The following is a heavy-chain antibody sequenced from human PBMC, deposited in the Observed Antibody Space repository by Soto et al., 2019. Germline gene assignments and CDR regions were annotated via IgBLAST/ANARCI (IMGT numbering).Heavy chain of an antibody. CDR1: GGSISSSSYY. J-gene: IGHJ1*01. CDR3: ARGGIIAGRVGRGEWLAH. Sequence: SETLSLTCTVSGGSISSSSYYWGWIRQPPGKGLEWIGYIYYSGSTNYNPSLNSRVTIPVDTSKNQFSLKLSSVTAAATAVYDCARGGIIAGRVGRGEWLAHWGQGTLDTDSS. CDR2: IYYSGST. D-gene: IGHD6-6*01. V-gene: IGHV4-61*05.